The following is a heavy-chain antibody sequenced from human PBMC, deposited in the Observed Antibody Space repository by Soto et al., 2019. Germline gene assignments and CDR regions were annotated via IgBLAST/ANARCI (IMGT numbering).Heavy chain of an antibody. CDR3: ASGDYGYFDY. CDR1: GGSFRCYY. V-gene: IGHV4-34*01. D-gene: IGHD4-17*01. Sequence: QLQLQQGGAGLLKPSTTLSLTGAVYGGSFRCYYWSWIRKPPGKGLEWIGEINHSGSTNYNPSLKSRVTISVDASKNQFSLKLSSVTAAVTAVYYCASGDYGYFDYWGQGPLFTVSS. J-gene: IGHJ4*02. CDR2: INHSGST.